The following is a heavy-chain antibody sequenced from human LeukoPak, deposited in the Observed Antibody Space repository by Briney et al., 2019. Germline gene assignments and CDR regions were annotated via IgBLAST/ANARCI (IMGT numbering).Heavy chain of an antibody. CDR2: IKQDGSEK. J-gene: IGHJ4*02. CDR1: GFTFSSYW. Sequence: GGSLRLSCAASGFTFSSYWMSWVRQAPGKGLEWVANIKQDGSEKYYVDSVKGRFTISRDNAKNSLYLRMNSLRAEDTAVYYCARSGIAAAGGDFDYWGQGTLVTVSS. D-gene: IGHD6-13*01. CDR3: ARSGIAAAGGDFDY. V-gene: IGHV3-7*03.